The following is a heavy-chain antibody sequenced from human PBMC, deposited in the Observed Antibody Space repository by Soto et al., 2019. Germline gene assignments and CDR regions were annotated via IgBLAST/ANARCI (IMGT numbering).Heavy chain of an antibody. CDR3: VRVKETSGWGAFDY. Sequence: EVQLVESGGGLVQPGGSLRLSCTASGFTFSGFWMHWVRQAPGKGLVWASRINGDGSVTNYAGSVKGRFTISRDNAKNTLYLQMNSLRVEDTAVFYCVRVKETSGWGAFDYWGQGTLVTVSS. D-gene: IGHD6-19*01. J-gene: IGHJ4*02. V-gene: IGHV3-74*01. CDR2: INGDGSVT. CDR1: GFTFSGFW.